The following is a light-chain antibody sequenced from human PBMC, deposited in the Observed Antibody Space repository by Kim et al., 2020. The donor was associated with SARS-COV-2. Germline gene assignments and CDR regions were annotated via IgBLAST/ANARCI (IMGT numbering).Light chain of an antibody. CDR2: DVS. V-gene: IGLV2-8*01. CDR3: SSYAGVDTFYV. Sequence: QSVPISSTGTSRDVGGYNYVSWHQQPPGTAPKIIIYDVSKLPSGVPDRCSGSKSDNTASLTVSGLRAEDEADYYCSSYAGVDTFYVFGTGTKVTVL. CDR1: SRDVGGYNY. J-gene: IGLJ1*01.